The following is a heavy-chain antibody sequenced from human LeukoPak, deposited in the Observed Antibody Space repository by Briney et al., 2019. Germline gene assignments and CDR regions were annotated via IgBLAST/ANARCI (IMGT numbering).Heavy chain of an antibody. J-gene: IGHJ5*02. CDR2: MNPNSGNT. CDR3: ARGAGTTEGWFDP. Sequence: EASVKVSCKASGYTFTSYDLNRVRQATGQGLEWMGWMNPNSGNTGYAQKFQGRVTMTRNTSISTAYMELSSLRSEDTAVYYCARGAGTTEGWFDPWGQGTLVTVSS. CDR1: GYTFTSYD. V-gene: IGHV1-8*01. D-gene: IGHD1-1*01.